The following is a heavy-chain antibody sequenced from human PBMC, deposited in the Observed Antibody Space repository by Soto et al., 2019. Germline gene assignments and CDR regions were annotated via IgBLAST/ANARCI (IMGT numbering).Heavy chain of an antibody. CDR1: GFTFSEYW. CDR3: ARGGYGRWLHDY. V-gene: IGHV3-74*01. Sequence: EVQLVESGGGLVQPGESLRLSCAASGFTFSEYWIHWVRQAPGKGLEWVSRIKGDGSRTNYADSVKGRCTTSRDNANNVVFLRMNTMTADDTSVYYFARGGYGRWLHDYWGHGTLVTVSS. D-gene: IGHD5-18*01. CDR2: IKGDGSRT. J-gene: IGHJ4*01.